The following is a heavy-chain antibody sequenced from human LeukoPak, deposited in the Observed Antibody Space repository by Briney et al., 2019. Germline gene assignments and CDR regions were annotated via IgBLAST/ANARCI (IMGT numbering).Heavy chain of an antibody. CDR3: ARDSSSVYYYYYGMDV. CDR1: GGSFSGYY. D-gene: IGHD6-6*01. CDR2: IYYSGST. J-gene: IGHJ6*02. Sequence: PSETLSLTCAVYGGSFSGYYWSWIRQPPGKGLEWIGYIYYSGSTNYNPSLKSRVTISVDTSKNQFSLKLSSVTAADTAVYYCARDSSSVYYYYYGMDVWGQGTTVTVSS. V-gene: IGHV4-59*01.